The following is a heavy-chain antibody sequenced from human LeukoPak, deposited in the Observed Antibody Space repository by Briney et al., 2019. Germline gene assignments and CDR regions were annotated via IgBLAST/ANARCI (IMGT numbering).Heavy chain of an antibody. D-gene: IGHD6-19*01. J-gene: IGHJ6*02. Sequence: GGSLRLSCAASGLTFSSYGMHWVRQAPGKWLEWVAVISYDGSNTSYAASVKGRFTTSRDNSKNTLYLQMNSLRAEDTAVYYCAKDRYASSGWYGGYYYGMDVWGQGTTVTVSS. CDR1: GLTFSSYG. V-gene: IGHV3-30*18. CDR3: AKDRYASSGWYGGYYYGMDV. CDR2: ISYDGSNT.